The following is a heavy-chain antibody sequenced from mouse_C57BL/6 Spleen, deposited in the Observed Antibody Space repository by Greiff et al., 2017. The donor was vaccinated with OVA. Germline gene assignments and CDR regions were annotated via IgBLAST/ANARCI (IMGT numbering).Heavy chain of an antibody. D-gene: IGHD2-1*01. V-gene: IGHV5-4*01. CDR3: ARDDGNYVAY. CDR2: ISDGGSYT. J-gene: IGHJ3*01. Sequence: EVHLVESGGGLVKPGGSLKLSCAASGFTFSSYAMSWVRQTPEKRLEWVATISDGGSYTYYPDNVKGRFTISRDNAKNNLYLQMSHLKSEDTAMYYCARDDGNYVAYWGQGTLVTVSA. CDR1: GFTFSSYA.